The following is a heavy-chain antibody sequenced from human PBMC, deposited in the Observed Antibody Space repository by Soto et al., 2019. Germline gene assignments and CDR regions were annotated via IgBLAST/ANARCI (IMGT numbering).Heavy chain of an antibody. CDR3: VKPWVVAAKKEVFDY. CDR1: GFTFSSYA. Sequence: PGGSLRLSCSASGFTFSSYAMHWVRQAPGKGLEYVSAISSNGGSTYYADSVKGRFTISRDNSKNTLYLQMSSLRAEDTAVYYCVKPWVVAAKKEVFDYWGQGTLVTVSS. CDR2: ISSNGGST. D-gene: IGHD2-15*01. J-gene: IGHJ4*02. V-gene: IGHV3-64D*06.